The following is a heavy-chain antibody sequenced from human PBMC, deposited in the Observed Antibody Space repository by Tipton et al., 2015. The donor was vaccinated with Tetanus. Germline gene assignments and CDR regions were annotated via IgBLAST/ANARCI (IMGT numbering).Heavy chain of an antibody. CDR1: GGSISSDY. J-gene: IGHJ6*02. V-gene: IGHV4-4*07. D-gene: IGHD1-14*01. CDR2: IYTSGST. Sequence: TLSLTCAVSGGSISSDYWSWIRQPAGKGLEWIGRIYTSGSTNYNPSLKSRVTMSEDTWKNQFYRKLSSVTAADTAIYYCARDGQPGYYYGMDVWGQGTTVTVSS. CDR3: ARDGQPGYYYGMDV.